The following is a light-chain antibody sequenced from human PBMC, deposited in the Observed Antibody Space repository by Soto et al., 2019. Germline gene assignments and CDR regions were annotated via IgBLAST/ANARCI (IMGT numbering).Light chain of an antibody. V-gene: IGKV1-39*01. Sequence: DIQMTQSPSSLPASTGDRVTITCRASRPINTFLTWYQQKPGKAPNLLIYGASTLQTGVPSRFSGSGSGTVFTLTISSLQPEDFASYYFQQSYSTPEAFGQGTRLEIK. CDR1: RPINTF. J-gene: IGKJ5*01. CDR2: GAS. CDR3: QQSYSTPEA.